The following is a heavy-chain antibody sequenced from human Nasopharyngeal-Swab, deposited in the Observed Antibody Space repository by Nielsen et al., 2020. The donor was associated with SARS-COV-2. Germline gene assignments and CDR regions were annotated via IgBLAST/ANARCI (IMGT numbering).Heavy chain of an antibody. CDR3: ARDRDWAFDV. J-gene: IGHJ3*01. V-gene: IGHV3-69-1*01. CDR1: GFIFSDYS. Sequence: GGSLRLSCAASGFIFSDYSMNWVRQAPGKGLEWISYIRGSNDIYYADSVKGRFTISRDHAKNSLYLQMSSLRVEDTAVYYCARDRDWAFDVWGQGAVVTVSS. D-gene: IGHD2-21*01. CDR2: IRGSNDI.